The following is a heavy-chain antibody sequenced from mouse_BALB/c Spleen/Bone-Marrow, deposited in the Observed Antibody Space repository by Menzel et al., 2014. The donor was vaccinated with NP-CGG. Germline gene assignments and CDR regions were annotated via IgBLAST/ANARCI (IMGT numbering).Heavy chain of an antibody. CDR1: GYSFTGYF. V-gene: IGHV1-20*02. CDR2: INPYNGDT. Sequence: VVESGASVKISCKASGYSFTGYFMNWVMQSHGKSLEWIGRINPYNGDTFYNQKFKGKATLTVDKSSSTAHMELRSLASEDSAVYYCASSFITTAYYFDYWGQGTTLTVSS. CDR3: ASSFITTAYYFDY. J-gene: IGHJ2*01. D-gene: IGHD1-2*01.